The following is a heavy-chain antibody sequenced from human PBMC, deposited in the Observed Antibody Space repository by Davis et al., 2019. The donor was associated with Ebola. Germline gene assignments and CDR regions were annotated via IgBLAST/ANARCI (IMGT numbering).Heavy chain of an antibody. V-gene: IGHV4-61*05. CDR3: ARWGGVATIEDYYYYGMDV. Sequence: GSLRLSCTVSDSISSSSHYWAWIRQPPGKGLEWIGYIYYSGSTNYNPSLKSRVTISVDTSKNQFSLKLSSVTAADTAVYYCARWGGVATIEDYYYYGMDVWGQGTTVTVSS. CDR1: DSISSSSHY. D-gene: IGHD5-24*01. J-gene: IGHJ6*02. CDR2: IYYSGST.